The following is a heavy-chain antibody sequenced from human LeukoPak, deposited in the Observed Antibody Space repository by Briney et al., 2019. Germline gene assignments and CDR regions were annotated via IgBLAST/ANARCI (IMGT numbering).Heavy chain of an antibody. D-gene: IGHD2-2*01. J-gene: IGHJ6*02. CDR2: ISYDGSNK. CDR3: AKDLCIGKVDNCGMDV. V-gene: IGHV3-30*18. CDR1: GFTFSSYG. Sequence: GGSLRLSCAASGFTFSSYGMHWVRQAPGKGLEWVAVISYDGSNKYYADSVKGRFTISRDNSKNTLYLQMNSLRAEDTAVYYCAKDLCIGKVDNCGMDVWGQGTTVTVSS.